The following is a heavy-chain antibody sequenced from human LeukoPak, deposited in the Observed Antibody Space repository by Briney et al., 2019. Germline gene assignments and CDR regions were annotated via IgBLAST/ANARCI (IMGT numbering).Heavy chain of an antibody. Sequence: GGSLRLSCAASGFTFSSYGMSWVRQAPGKGLEWVAVISYDGSNKYYADSVKGRFTISRDNSKNTLYLQMNSLRAEDTAVYYCAKDHSYDFWSGFYFDYWGQGTLVTVSS. D-gene: IGHD3-3*01. V-gene: IGHV3-30*18. CDR3: AKDHSYDFWSGFYFDY. CDR1: GFTFSSYG. CDR2: ISYDGSNK. J-gene: IGHJ4*02.